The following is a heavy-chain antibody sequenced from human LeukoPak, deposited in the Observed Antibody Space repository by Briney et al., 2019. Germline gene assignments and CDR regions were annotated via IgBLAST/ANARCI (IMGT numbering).Heavy chain of an antibody. D-gene: IGHD6-6*01. J-gene: IGHJ4*02. CDR1: GGSIRSGNYF. CDR2: IYTSGST. CDR3: AREGAARPFDY. Sequence: SETLSLTCTVSGGSIRSGNYFWSWIRQPAGKGLEWIGRIYTSGSTNYNPSLKSRVTMSVDTSKNQFSLKLSSVTAADTAVYYCAREGAARPFDYWGQGTLVTVSS. V-gene: IGHV4-61*02.